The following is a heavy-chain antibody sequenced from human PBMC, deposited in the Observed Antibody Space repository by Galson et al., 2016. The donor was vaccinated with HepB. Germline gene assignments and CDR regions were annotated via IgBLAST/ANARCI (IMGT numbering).Heavy chain of an antibody. D-gene: IGHD3-3*01. CDR1: GFTFSSYG. V-gene: IGHV3-30*03. CDR2: ISYDGSNK. Sequence: SLRLSCAASGFTFSSYGMHWVRQAPGKGLAWVAVISYDGSNKYYADSVKGRFTISRDNSKNTLYLQMNSLRAEDTAVYYCATPYYDFWSGYNPFDYWGQGTLVTVSS. J-gene: IGHJ4*02. CDR3: ATPYYDFWSGYNPFDY.